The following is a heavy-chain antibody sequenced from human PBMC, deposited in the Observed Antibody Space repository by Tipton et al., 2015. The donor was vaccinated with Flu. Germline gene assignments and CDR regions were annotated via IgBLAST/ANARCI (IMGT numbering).Heavy chain of an antibody. J-gene: IGHJ6*02. V-gene: IGHV4-59*01. CDR1: GGSIGSYY. CDR3: ARVGGSSYYYYGMDV. Sequence: TLSLTCTVSGGSIGSYYWSWIRQPPGKGLERIGYIYYSGSTNYNPSLKSRVTISVDTSKNQFSLKLSSVTAADTAVYYCARVGGSSYYYYGMDVWGQGTTVTVSS. D-gene: IGHD1-26*01. CDR2: IYYSGST.